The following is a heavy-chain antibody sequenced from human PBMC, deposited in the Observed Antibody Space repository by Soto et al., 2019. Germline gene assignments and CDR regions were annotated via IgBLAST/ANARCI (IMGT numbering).Heavy chain of an antibody. V-gene: IGHV3-33*06. CDR3: AKDQLVGWDYYYSYYGMDD. Sequence: QVQLVESGGGVVQPGKSLRLSCAASGFTFSSYGMHWVRQAPGKGLEWVAVIWYDGSNKYYADSVKGRFTISRDNSKNTLYLQMTSLRAEDTAVYYCAKDQLVGWDYYYSYYGMDDWGQGATVTVSS. J-gene: IGHJ6*02. CDR2: IWYDGSNK. CDR1: GFTFSSYG. D-gene: IGHD6-19*01.